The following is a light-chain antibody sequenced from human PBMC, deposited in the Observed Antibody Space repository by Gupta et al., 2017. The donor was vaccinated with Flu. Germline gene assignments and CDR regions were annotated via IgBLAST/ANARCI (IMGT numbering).Light chain of an antibody. CDR1: SLRNPY. CDR2: AKN. CDR3: NSRDSTDNHQAV. Sequence: SSELTQDPAVSVALGQPVRITCQGDSLRNPYASWYQQKPGQAPVLVIYAKNIRPSGIPDRFSGSSSGNTASLTITGAQAEDEADYYCNSRDSTDNHQAVFGGGTKLTVL. J-gene: IGLJ2*01. V-gene: IGLV3-19*01.